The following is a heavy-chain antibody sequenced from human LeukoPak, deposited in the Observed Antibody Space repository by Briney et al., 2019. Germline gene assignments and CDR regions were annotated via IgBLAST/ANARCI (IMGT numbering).Heavy chain of an antibody. CDR1: GFTFSSYG. V-gene: IGHV3-33*01. CDR3: ARDKGYSYGHAFDY. J-gene: IGHJ4*02. Sequence: GGSLRLSCAASGFTFSSYGMHWVRQAPGKGLEWVTLIWYDGSNKYYAESGKGRFTISRDNSENTLYLQMNSLRAEDTAVYYCARDKGYSYGHAFDYWGQGTLVTVSS. D-gene: IGHD5-18*01. CDR2: IWYDGSNK.